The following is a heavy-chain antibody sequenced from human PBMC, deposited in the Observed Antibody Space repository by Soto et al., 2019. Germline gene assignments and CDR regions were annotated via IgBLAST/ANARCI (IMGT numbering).Heavy chain of an antibody. CDR2: MSSGHTTI. D-gene: IGHD2-2*01. CDR3: VRERHCSGTNCYYFDH. J-gene: IGHJ4*02. Sequence: EVQLVESGGGLVQPGRSLRLSCAASGFTFSSYSMNWVRQASGKGLEWVAYMSSGHTTILYADSVKGRFTISGDNARNSLYLQMSSLRDEDTAVYYCVRERHCSGTNCYYFDHWGQGTLVTVSS. V-gene: IGHV3-48*02. CDR1: GFTFSSYS.